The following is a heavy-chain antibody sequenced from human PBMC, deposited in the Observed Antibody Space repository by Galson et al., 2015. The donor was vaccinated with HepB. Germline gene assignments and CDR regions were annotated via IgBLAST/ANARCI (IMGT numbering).Heavy chain of an antibody. V-gene: IGHV1-46*01. CDR3: AREGYGSGSYQDPRYGLDV. D-gene: IGHD3-10*01. J-gene: IGHJ6*02. CDR2: INPSGGST. Sequence: SVKVSCKASGYTFTSYYMHWVRQAPGQGLEWMGIINPSGGSTSYAQKFQGRVTMTRDTSTSTVYMELSRLRSEDTAVYYCAREGYGSGSYQDPRYGLDVWGQGTTVTVSS. CDR1: GYTFTSYY.